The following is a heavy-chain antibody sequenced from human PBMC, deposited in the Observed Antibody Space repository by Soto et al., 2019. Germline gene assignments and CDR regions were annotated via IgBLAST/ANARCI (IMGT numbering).Heavy chain of an antibody. CDR3: ARSGPYDILTGYYHSYYYYGMDV. V-gene: IGHV3-53*02. CDR1: GFTVSSNY. Sequence: EVQLVETGGGLIQPGGSLRLSCAASGFTVSSNYMSWVRQAPGKGLEWVSVIYSGGSTYYADSVKGRFTISRDNSKNTLYLQMNSLRAEDTAVYYCARSGPYDILTGYYHSYYYYGMDVW. J-gene: IGHJ6*01. D-gene: IGHD3-9*01. CDR2: IYSGGST.